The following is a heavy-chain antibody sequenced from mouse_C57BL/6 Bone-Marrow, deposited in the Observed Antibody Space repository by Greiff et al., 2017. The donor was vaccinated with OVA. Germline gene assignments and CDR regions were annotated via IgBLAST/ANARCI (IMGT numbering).Heavy chain of an antibody. V-gene: IGHV1-55*01. D-gene: IGHD2-12*01. Sequence: QVHVKQSGAELVKPGASVKMSCKASGYTFTSYWITWVKQRPGQGLEWIGDIYPGSGSTNYNEKFKSKATLTVDTSSSTAYMQLSSLTSEDSAVYYCARWDYYKGFAYWGQGTLVTVSA. CDR2: IYPGSGST. CDR1: GYTFTSYW. J-gene: IGHJ3*01. CDR3: ARWDYYKGFAY.